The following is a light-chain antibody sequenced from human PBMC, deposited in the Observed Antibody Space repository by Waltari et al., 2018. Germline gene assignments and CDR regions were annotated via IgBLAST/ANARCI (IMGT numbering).Light chain of an antibody. CDR2: DVS. Sequence: QSALTQPASVSESPGQSITISCTGTSSDVGGYNYVSWYQQHIGKAPKLMIYDVSKRPSGVSNRFSCSKSCNTASLTISGLHAEDEADYYCSSYTSSSTWVFGGGTKLTVL. CDR3: SSYTSSSTWV. J-gene: IGLJ3*02. V-gene: IGLV2-14*01. CDR1: SSDVGGYNY.